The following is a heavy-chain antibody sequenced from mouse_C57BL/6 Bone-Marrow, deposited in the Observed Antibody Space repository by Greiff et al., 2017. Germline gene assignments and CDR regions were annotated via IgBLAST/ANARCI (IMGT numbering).Heavy chain of an antibody. J-gene: IGHJ1*03. Sequence: EVQLQQSGPELVKPGASVKISCKASGYSFTGYYMNWVKQSPEKSLEWIGEINPSTGGTTYNQKFKAKATLTVDKSSSTAYMQLKSLTSEDSAVYYCARGDYYGSSYDWYFDVWGTGTTVTVSS. CDR1: GYSFTGYY. CDR3: ARGDYYGSSYDWYFDV. V-gene: IGHV1-42*01. CDR2: INPSTGGT. D-gene: IGHD1-1*01.